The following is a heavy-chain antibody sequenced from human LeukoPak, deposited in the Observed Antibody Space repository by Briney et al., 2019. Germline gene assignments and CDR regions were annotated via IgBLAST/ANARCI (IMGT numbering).Heavy chain of an antibody. CDR2: ISSGSSTI. CDR1: GFTFSSYS. V-gene: IGHV3-48*04. J-gene: IGHJ4*02. D-gene: IGHD6-19*01. CDR3: ARDRNGIAVAGPFDY. Sequence: PGGSLRLSCAASGFTFSSYSMNWVRQAPGKGLEWVSYISSGSSTIYYADSVKGRFTISGDNAKNSLYLQMNSLRAEDTAVYYCARDRNGIAVAGPFDYWGQGTLVTVSS.